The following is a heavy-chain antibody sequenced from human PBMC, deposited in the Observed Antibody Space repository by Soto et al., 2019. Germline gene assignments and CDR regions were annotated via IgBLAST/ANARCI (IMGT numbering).Heavy chain of an antibody. CDR1: GYTFTSYD. CDR3: ARGGVLRYFDWFYYFDY. CDR2: MNPNSGNT. V-gene: IGHV1-8*01. Sequence: QVQLVQCGAEVKRPGASVKVSCKASGYTFTSYDINWVRQATGQGLEWMGWMNPNSGNTGYAQKFQGRVTMTRNTSISTAYMELSSLRSEDTAVYYCARGGVLRYFDWFYYFDYWGQGTLVTVSS. J-gene: IGHJ4*02. D-gene: IGHD3-9*01.